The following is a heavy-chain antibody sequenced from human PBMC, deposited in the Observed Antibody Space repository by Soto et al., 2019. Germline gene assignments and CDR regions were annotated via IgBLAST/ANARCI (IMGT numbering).Heavy chain of an antibody. CDR1: GGSITSGGYY. CDR2: IYYSGST. Sequence: QVQLQESGPGLVKPSQTLSLTCTVSGGSITSGGYYWSWIRQHPGKGLEWMGHIYYSGSTNYNPSLQSRVTISVDTSKNQFSLKVSSVTAADTAVYYWARDGGYSFGYNGNFDYWGQGTLVTVSS. V-gene: IGHV4-31*03. D-gene: IGHD5-18*01. CDR3: ARDGGYSFGYNGNFDY. J-gene: IGHJ4*02.